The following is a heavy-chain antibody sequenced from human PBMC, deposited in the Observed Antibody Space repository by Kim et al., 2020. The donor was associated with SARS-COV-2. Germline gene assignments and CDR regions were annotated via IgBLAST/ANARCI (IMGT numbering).Heavy chain of an antibody. V-gene: IGHV1-2*02. Sequence: GGTHFAQKFQVRVTMTRDMSINTAYMQLSSLGSDDTAIYYCARDGGGFDYWGQGTLVTVSP. J-gene: IGHJ4*02. CDR2: GGT. CDR3: ARDGGGFDY.